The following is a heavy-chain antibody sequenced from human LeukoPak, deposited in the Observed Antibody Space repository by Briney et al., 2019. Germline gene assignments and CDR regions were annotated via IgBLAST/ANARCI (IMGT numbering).Heavy chain of an antibody. CDR3: ARDQGGGGSRYSG. Sequence: PGGSLRLSCAASGFTFSSYAMHWVRQAPGKGLEWVAVISYDGSNKYYADSVKGRFTISRDNAKNSLYLQMNSLRAEDTAVYYCARDQGGGGSRYSGWGQGTLVTVSS. V-gene: IGHV3-30-3*01. CDR1: GFTFSSYA. CDR2: ISYDGSNK. J-gene: IGHJ4*02. D-gene: IGHD2-15*01.